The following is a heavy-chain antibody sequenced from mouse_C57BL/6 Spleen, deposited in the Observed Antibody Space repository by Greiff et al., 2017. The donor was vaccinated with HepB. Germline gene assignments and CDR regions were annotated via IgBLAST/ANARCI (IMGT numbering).Heavy chain of an antibody. CDR3: ARLDY. CDR1: GYTFTSYW. V-gene: IGHV1-50*01. Sequence: QVQLQQSGAELVKPGASVKLSCKASGYTFTSYWMQWVKQRPGQGLEWIGEIDPSDSYTNYNQKFKGKATLTVDTSSSTAYMQLSILTSEDSAVYYYARLDYWGQGTTLTVSS. J-gene: IGHJ2*01. CDR2: IDPSDSYT.